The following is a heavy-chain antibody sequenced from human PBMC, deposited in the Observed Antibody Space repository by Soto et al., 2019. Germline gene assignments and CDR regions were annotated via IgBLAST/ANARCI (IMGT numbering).Heavy chain of an antibody. Sequence: GGSLRLSCAASGFTFSISPMHWVRQAPGKGPEWVALISYNGTNKFYADSVKGRFTISRDNSKSTLYLQVDSLRPEDAAVYYCARDPKAFGGQHWAFYAFDAWGHGTLVTVSS. J-gene: IGHJ5*01. CDR2: ISYNGTNK. V-gene: IGHV3-30-3*01. CDR3: ARDPKAFGGQHWAFYAFDA. D-gene: IGHD7-27*01. CDR1: GFTFSISP.